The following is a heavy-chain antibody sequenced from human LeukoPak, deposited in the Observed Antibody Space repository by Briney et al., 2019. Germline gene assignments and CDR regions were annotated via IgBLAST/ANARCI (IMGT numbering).Heavy chain of an antibody. CDR1: GFTFSSYT. Sequence: GGSLRLSCAASGFTFSSYTMHWVRQAPGKGLEWVSLITWDGGSTYYADSVKGRFTISRDNSKNSLYLQMNSLRTEDTALYYCAKGKNTGSYLSHVDYWGQGTLVTVSS. J-gene: IGHJ4*02. CDR3: AKGKNTGSYLSHVDY. CDR2: ITWDGGST. V-gene: IGHV3-43*01. D-gene: IGHD3-10*01.